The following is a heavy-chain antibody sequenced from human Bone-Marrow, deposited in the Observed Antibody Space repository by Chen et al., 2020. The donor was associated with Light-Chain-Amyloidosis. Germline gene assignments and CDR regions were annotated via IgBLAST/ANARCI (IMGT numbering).Heavy chain of an antibody. CDR3: SKDFHFGSGTFHGALDI. CDR1: GFTFDDYA. Sequence: EVQLVESGGDLVQPGRSLRLSCIASGFTFDDYAMHWVRQVPGKGLEWVSVISWNSDDIGYADSVKGRFIISRDNAKNSLDLQMNSLRVEDTALYYCSKDFHFGSGTFHGALDIWGRGTMVTVSS. J-gene: IGHJ3*02. V-gene: IGHV3-9*01. CDR2: ISWNSDDI. D-gene: IGHD3-10*01.